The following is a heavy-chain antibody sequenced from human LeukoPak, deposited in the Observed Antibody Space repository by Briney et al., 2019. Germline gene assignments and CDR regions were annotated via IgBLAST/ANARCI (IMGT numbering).Heavy chain of an antibody. J-gene: IGHJ4*02. CDR2: IRYDGSNK. CDR1: GLTFSSYG. D-gene: IGHD3-3*01. Sequence: PGGSLRLSCAASGLTFSSYGMHWVRQAPGKGLEWVAFIRYDGSNKYYADSVKGRFTISRDNSKNTLYLQMNSLRAEDTAVYYCAKEAELRFLEWSFDYWGQGTLVTVSS. V-gene: IGHV3-30*02. CDR3: AKEAELRFLEWSFDY.